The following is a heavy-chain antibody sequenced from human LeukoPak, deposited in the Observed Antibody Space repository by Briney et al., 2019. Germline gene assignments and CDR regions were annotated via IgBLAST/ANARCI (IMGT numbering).Heavy chain of an antibody. CDR3: ATYDEGYCSGGSCYDWFDP. D-gene: IGHD2-15*01. CDR1: GSSIGAYS. V-gene: IGHV4-39*01. CDR2: IYYSGST. Sequence: SETLSLTCTVSGSSIGAYSWGWIRQPPGKGLEWIGSIYYSGSTYYNPSLKSRVTISVDTSKNQFSLKLSSVTAADTAVYYCATYDEGYCSGGSCYDWFDPWGQGTLVTVSS. J-gene: IGHJ5*02.